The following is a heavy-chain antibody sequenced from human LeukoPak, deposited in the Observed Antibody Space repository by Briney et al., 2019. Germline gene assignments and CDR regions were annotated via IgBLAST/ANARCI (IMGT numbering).Heavy chain of an antibody. J-gene: IGHJ4*02. Sequence: GGSLRLSCEVSGFTFSSYWMSWVRQAPGKGLEWVANIKQDGSEKNYVGSVKGRFTISRDNTKNSLYLQMNSLRAEDTAMYYCAKGTKPVMTIPDYWGQGILVTVSS. CDR2: IKQDGSEK. CDR1: GFTFSSYW. D-gene: IGHD1/OR15-1a*01. CDR3: AKGTKPVMTIPDY. V-gene: IGHV3-7*03.